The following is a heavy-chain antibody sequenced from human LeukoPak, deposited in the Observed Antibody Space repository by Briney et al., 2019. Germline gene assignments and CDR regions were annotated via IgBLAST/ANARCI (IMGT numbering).Heavy chain of an antibody. Sequence: SGGSLRLSCAASGFTFDDYAMYWVRQAPGKGLEWVSGISWNSGSIGYADSVKGRFTISRDNAKNSLYLQMNSLRAEDTALYYCAKDIIYESADYYSGGDAFDIWGQGTMVTVSS. J-gene: IGHJ3*02. CDR2: ISWNSGSI. D-gene: IGHD3-22*01. V-gene: IGHV3-9*01. CDR1: GFTFDDYA. CDR3: AKDIIYESADYYSGGDAFDI.